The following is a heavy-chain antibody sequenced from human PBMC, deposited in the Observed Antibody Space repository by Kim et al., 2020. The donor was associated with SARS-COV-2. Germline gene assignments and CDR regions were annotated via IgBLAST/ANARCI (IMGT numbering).Heavy chain of an antibody. J-gene: IGHJ6*03. D-gene: IGHD3-10*01. CDR1: GFTFSSYA. CDR2: ISGSGGST. CDR3: ANPSFGGGSGSYWDYYYYMDV. V-gene: IGHV3-23*01. Sequence: GGSLRLSCAASGFTFSSYAMSWVRQAPGKGLEWVSAISGSGGSTYYADSVKGRFTISRDNSKNTLYLQMNSLRAEDTAVYYCANPSFGGGSGSYWDYYYYMDVWGKGTTVTVSS.